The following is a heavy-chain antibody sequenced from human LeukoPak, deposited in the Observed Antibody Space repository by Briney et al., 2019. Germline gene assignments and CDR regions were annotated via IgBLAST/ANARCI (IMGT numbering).Heavy chain of an antibody. J-gene: IGHJ5*02. CDR3: ATGPHNYSGSYWDWFDP. V-gene: IGHV1-24*01. CDR2: FDPEDGET. CDR1: GYTLTELS. D-gene: IGHD1-26*01. Sequence: ASVKVSCKVSGYTLTELSMHWVRQAPGKGLEWMGGFDPEDGETIYAQKFQGRVTMTEDTSTDTAYMELSSLRSEDTAVYYCATGPHNYSGSYWDWFDPWGQGTLVTVSS.